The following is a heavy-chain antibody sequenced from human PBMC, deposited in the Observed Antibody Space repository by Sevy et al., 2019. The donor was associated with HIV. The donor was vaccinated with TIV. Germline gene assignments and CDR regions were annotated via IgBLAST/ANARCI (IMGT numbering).Heavy chain of an antibody. CDR1: GFTFSDYA. Sequence: GGSLRLSCAASGFTFSDYAFHWVRQAPGKGLEWLAVISFDGNKQYFADSVQGRFTISRDSLKNTVSLHMNSLRVDDTAVYFCARELLPGSYYYYMDVWGKGTTVTVSS. D-gene: IGHD2-15*01. CDR2: ISFDGNKQ. J-gene: IGHJ6*03. V-gene: IGHV3-30-3*01. CDR3: ARELLPGSYYYYMDV.